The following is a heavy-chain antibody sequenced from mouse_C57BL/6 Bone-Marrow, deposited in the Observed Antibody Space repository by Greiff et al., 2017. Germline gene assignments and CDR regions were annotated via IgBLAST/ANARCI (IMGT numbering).Heavy chain of an antibody. V-gene: IGHV1-69*01. Sequence: VQLQQPGAELVMPGASVKLSCKASGYTFTSYWMHWVKQRPGQGLEWIGEIDPSDSYTNYNQKFKSKATLTVDKPSSTAYMQLSSLTSEDSAVYYCARLLRSPYWGQGTTLTVSS. J-gene: IGHJ2*01. D-gene: IGHD1-1*01. CDR1: GYTFTSYW. CDR2: IDPSDSYT. CDR3: ARLLRSPY.